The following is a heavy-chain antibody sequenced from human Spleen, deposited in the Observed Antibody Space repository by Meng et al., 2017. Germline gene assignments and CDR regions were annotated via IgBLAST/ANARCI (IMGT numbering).Heavy chain of an antibody. J-gene: IGHJ4*02. CDR2: ISGSAIST. CDR1: GFTFSSYA. V-gene: IGHV3-23*04. CDR3: ARGADLFDF. Sequence: EWQLVESGGGLVKPGGSLRLSCAASGFTFSSYAMSWVRQAPGKGLEWVSGISGSAISTYYADSVKGRFTISRDNSKNTLYLQMNSLRAEDTAVYYCARGADLFDFWGQGTLVTVSS.